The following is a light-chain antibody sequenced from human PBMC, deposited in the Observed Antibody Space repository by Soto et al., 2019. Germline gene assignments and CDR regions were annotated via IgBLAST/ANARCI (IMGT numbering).Light chain of an antibody. CDR2: DVS. J-gene: IGLJ1*01. CDR1: SSDGGGYNY. V-gene: IGLV2-14*01. Sequence: QSVLTQPASVSGSPGQSIAISCTGTSSDGGGYNYVSWYQQHPGKAPKLMIYDVSNRPSGVSNRFSRSKSGNTASLTISGLQAEDEADCYCSSYTSSRTRVFATGTKVTVL. CDR3: SSYTSSRTRV.